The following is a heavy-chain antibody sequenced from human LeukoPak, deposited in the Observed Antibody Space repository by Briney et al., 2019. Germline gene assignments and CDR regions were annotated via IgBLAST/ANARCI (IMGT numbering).Heavy chain of an antibody. CDR3: ARDPGSIMITFGGVSRDA. CDR2: INPNSGGT. CDR1: GYTFTGYY. J-gene: IGHJ4*02. V-gene: IGHV1-2*02. Sequence: ASVKVSCKASGYTFTGYYMHWVRQAPGQGLEWMGWINPNSGGTNYAQKFQGRVTMTRDTSISTAYMELSRLRSDDTAVYYCARDPGSIMITFGGVSRDAWGQGTLVTVSS. D-gene: IGHD3-16*01.